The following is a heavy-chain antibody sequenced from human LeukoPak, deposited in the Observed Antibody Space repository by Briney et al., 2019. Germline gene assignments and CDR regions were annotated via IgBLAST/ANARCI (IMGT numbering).Heavy chain of an antibody. CDR2: IWYDGSNR. CDR3: ARDQGTSVTAMVGGHFDY. J-gene: IGHJ4*02. Sequence: PGRSLRLSCAASGFTFRGNGMHWVRQAPGKGLEWVAIIWYDGSNRYYADSVKGRFTISRDNSKNTLFLQMNSLTAEDTAVYYCARDQGTSVTAMVGGHFDYWGPGPLVPVSS. CDR1: GFTFRGNG. D-gene: IGHD4-17*01. V-gene: IGHV3-33*01.